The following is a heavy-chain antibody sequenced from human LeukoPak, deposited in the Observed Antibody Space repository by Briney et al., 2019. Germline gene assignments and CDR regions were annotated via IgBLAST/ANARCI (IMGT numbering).Heavy chain of an antibody. J-gene: IGHJ3*02. CDR1: GGSISSGDYY. CDR2: IYYSGSN. V-gene: IGHV4-30-4*01. D-gene: IGHD3-10*01. CDR3: ARAHYYGSGSPDAFDI. Sequence: SETLSLTCTVSGGSISSGDYYWSWIRQPPGKGLEWIGYIYYSGSNYYNPSLKSRVTISVDTSKNQFSLKLSSVTAADTAVYYCARAHYYGSGSPDAFDIWGQGTMVTVSS.